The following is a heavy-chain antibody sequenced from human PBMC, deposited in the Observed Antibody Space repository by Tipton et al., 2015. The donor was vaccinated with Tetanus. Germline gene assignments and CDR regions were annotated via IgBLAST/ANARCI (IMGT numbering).Heavy chain of an antibody. CDR1: GFSFSVYS. CDR3: TRDRDWTLDV. V-gene: IGHV3-21*01. J-gene: IGHJ6*02. D-gene: IGHD1-1*01. Sequence: SLRLSCTASGFSFSVYSINWVRQDPGKGLEWVSSISGTGKYIYYADSVKGRFTISRDDAKNSVYLQVNSLRAEDTAVYYCTRDRDWTLDVWGQGITVTVSS. CDR2: ISGTGKYI.